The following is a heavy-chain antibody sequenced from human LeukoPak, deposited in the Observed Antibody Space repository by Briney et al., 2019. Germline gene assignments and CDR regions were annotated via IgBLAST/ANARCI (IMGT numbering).Heavy chain of an antibody. V-gene: IGHV1-69*04. CDR3: ARAREMATDHDAFDI. D-gene: IGHD5-24*01. CDR1: GGTFSSYA. J-gene: IGHJ3*02. Sequence: ASVKVSCKASGGTFSSYAISWVRQAPGQGLEWMGRIIPILGIANYAQKFQGRVTITADKSTSTAYMELSSLRSEDTAVYHCARAREMATDHDAFDIWGQGTMVTVSS. CDR2: IIPILGIA.